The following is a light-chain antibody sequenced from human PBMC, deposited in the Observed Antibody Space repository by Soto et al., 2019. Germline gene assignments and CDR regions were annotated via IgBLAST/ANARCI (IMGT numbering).Light chain of an antibody. CDR2: SAS. V-gene: IGKV3-20*01. CDR3: QQYSNSPQT. J-gene: IGKJ1*01. CDR1: QSVSSGY. Sequence: IVLTQSPGTLSLSPWERATLSCRASQSVSSGYLAWYQQKPGQAPSLLIYSASSRDTGIPYRFSGSGSGTDFTLTISRLEPEDFAVYFCQQYSNSPQTFGQGTKVDIK.